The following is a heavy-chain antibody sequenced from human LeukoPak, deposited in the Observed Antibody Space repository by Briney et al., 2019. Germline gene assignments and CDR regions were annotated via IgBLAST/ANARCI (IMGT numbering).Heavy chain of an antibody. CDR2: ISGSGGST. Sequence: GGSLRLSCAASGFTFSSYAMSWVRQAPGKGLEWVSAISGSGGSTYYADSVKGRFTISRDNSKNTLYLQTDSLRAEDTAVYYCAKGRYSSSWYRRATAGPDAIDYWGQGTLVTVSS. J-gene: IGHJ4*02. D-gene: IGHD6-13*01. V-gene: IGHV3-23*01. CDR3: AKGRYSSSWYRRATAGPDAIDY. CDR1: GFTFSSYA.